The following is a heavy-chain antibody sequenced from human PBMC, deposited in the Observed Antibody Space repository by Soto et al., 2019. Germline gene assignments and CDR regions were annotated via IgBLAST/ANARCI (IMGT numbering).Heavy chain of an antibody. Sequence: QVHLVQSGTEVKKPGSSVKVSCKASGGTFSSSGFSWVRQAPGQGLEWMGMIVPSLDTTNYAQKFQARVTIPADEVTGTAYMALRSLRAEDTAVYYCARWPQPRYTADPYAVDVWGQGTRVIVSS. CDR2: IVPSLDTT. D-gene: IGHD3-16*02. CDR1: GGTFSSSG. V-gene: IGHV1-69*11. J-gene: IGHJ6*02. CDR3: ARWPQPRYTADPYAVDV.